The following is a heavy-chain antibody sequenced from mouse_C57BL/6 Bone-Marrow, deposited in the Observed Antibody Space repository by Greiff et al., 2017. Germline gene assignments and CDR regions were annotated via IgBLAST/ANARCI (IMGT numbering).Heavy chain of an antibody. CDR2: IWGGGST. CDR3: ARIYYDYDGFAY. Sequence: VKLQESGPGLVQPSPSLSISCTVSGFSLTSYGVHWVRQSPGKGLEWLGVIWGGGSTDYNAAFISRLSISKDNSKSQVFFKMNSLQADDTAIYYCARIYYDYDGFAYWGQGTLVTVSA. V-gene: IGHV2-2*01. D-gene: IGHD2-4*01. CDR1: GFSLTSYG. J-gene: IGHJ3*01.